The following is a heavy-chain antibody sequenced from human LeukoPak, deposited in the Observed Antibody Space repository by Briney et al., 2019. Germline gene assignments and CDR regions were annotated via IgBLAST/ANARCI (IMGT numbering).Heavy chain of an antibody. CDR1: GFTFSSYG. J-gene: IGHJ5*02. V-gene: IGHV3-30*03. CDR3: ARSLVVGATYPYH. D-gene: IGHD1-26*01. Sequence: PGRSLRLSCAASGFTFSSYGMHWVRQAPGKGLEWVAVISFDGSNKYYADSVKGRFTISRDNSKNTLYLQMNSLRAEDTAVYYCARSLVVGATYPYHWGQGTLVTVSS. CDR2: ISFDGSNK.